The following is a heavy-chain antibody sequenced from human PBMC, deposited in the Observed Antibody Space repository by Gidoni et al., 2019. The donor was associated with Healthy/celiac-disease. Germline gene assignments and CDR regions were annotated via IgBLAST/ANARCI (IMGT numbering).Heavy chain of an antibody. Sequence: EVQLLESGGGLVQPGGSLRLSCAASGFTLSSYAMSWVRQAPGKGLEWVSAISGSGGSTYYADSVKGRFTISRDNSKNTLYLQMNSLRAEDTAVYYCAKDQGYYGSGSTWGQGTLVTVSS. J-gene: IGHJ5*02. CDR3: AKDQGYYGSGST. D-gene: IGHD3-10*01. CDR1: GFTLSSYA. V-gene: IGHV3-23*01. CDR2: ISGSGGST.